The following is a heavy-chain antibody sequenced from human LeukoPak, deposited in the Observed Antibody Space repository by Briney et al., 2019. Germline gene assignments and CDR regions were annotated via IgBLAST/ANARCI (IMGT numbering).Heavy chain of an antibody. J-gene: IGHJ4*02. CDR1: GFTFSDTG. V-gene: IGHV3-33*01. CDR3: ATEGGIVLAGPKVNY. Sequence: SGESLRLSCAASGFTFSDTGMHWVRQAPGKGLEWEAVIWYDGSNKYYADSVKGRFTISRDNSKNTLYLQINNLRAEDTAVYYCATEGGIVLAGPKVNYWGQGTLVTVSS. D-gene: IGHD6-19*01. CDR2: IWYDGSNK.